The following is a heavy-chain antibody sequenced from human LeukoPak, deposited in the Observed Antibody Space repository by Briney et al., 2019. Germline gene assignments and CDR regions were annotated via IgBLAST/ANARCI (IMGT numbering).Heavy chain of an antibody. D-gene: IGHD3-3*01. CDR2: IIPIFGTA. Sequence: ASVKVSCKASGGTFSSYAISWVRQAPGQGLEWMGGIIPIFGTANYAQKFQGRVTITTDESTSTAYMELSSLRSEDTAVYYCARVNSFLEWHNWFDPWGQGTLVTVSS. J-gene: IGHJ5*02. CDR3: ARVNSFLEWHNWFDP. CDR1: GGTFSSYA. V-gene: IGHV1-69*05.